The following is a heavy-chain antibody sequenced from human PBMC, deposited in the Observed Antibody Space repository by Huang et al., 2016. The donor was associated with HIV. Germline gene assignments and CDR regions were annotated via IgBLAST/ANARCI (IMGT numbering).Heavy chain of an antibody. CDR2: VNHRGSA. Sequence: QVRLEQWGQNLLKPSDTLSLKCAVYGGSFSDSFWTWIRQSPVKGLEWIGEVNHRGSATHNPSLRSRVSIAVDSSKGQFYLNLTSVTAEDTAVYFCARPKMTATPSDSSWSYFDFWGRGTPVTVSS. CDR1: GGSFSDSF. J-gene: IGHJ4*02. V-gene: IGHV4-34*01. CDR3: ARPKMTATPSDSSWSYFDF. D-gene: IGHD3-10*01.